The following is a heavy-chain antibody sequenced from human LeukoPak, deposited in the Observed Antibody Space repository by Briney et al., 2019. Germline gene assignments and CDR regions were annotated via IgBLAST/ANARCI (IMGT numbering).Heavy chain of an antibody. J-gene: IGHJ3*02. CDR1: GGSISSFF. Sequence: SETLSLTCTVSGGSISSFFWSWIRQPPGKGLEWIGYIYYSGTTSYNPSLKSRVIISIDTSKNQFSLKLSSVTAADTAVYYCTRVVPAAVGEDALDIWGQGTMVTVSS. D-gene: IGHD2-2*01. CDR3: TRVVPAAVGEDALDI. CDR2: IYYSGTT. V-gene: IGHV4-59*01.